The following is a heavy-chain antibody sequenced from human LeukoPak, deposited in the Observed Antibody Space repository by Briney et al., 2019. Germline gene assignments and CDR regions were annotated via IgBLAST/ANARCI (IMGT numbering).Heavy chain of an antibody. V-gene: IGHV1-18*01. CDR2: ISAYNGNT. CDR3: ARVLYYYDRRGLCYFDY. D-gene: IGHD3-22*01. J-gene: IGHJ4*02. CDR1: GYTFTSYG. Sequence: ASVKVSCKASGYTFTSYGISWVRQAPGQGLEWMGWISAYNGNTNYAQKLQGRVTMTTDTSTSTAYMELRSLRSDDTAVYYCARVLYYYDRRGLCYFDYWGQGTLVTVSS.